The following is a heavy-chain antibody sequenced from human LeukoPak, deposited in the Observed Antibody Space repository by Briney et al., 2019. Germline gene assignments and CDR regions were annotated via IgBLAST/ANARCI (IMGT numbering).Heavy chain of an antibody. V-gene: IGHV1-8*01. Sequence: ASVKVSCTASGYTFTSYDINWVRQATGQGLEWMGWMNPNSGNTGYAQKFQGRVTMTRNTSISTAYMELSSLRSEDTAVYYCARQGYYYDSSDYWGQGTLVTVSS. J-gene: IGHJ4*02. CDR3: ARQGYYYDSSDY. CDR1: GYTFTSYD. CDR2: MNPNSGNT. D-gene: IGHD3-22*01.